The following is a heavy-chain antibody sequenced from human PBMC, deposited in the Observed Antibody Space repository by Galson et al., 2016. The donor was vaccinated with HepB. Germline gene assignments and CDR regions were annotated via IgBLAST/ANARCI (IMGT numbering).Heavy chain of an antibody. CDR1: GFTFSSYG. J-gene: IGHJ4*02. D-gene: IGHD1-26*01. CDR3: ARALGVGAFDY. Sequence: SLRLSCAASGFTFSSYGMHWVRQAPGKGLEWVAVIWYDGSKTNYVDSVKGRFTISRDNSKNTFYLQMNSLKAEDTAVYYCARALGVGAFDYWGQGTLVTVSS. CDR2: IWYDGSKT. V-gene: IGHV3-33*01.